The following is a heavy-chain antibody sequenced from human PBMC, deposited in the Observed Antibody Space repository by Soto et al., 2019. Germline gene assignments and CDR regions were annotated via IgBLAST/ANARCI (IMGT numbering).Heavy chain of an antibody. D-gene: IGHD2-15*01. CDR1: GGSFSGYY. V-gene: IGHV4-34*01. CDR2: INHSGST. CDR3: ARTVVVVVSNVPDYFDY. Sequence: SETLSLTCAVYGGSFSGYYRSWIRQPPGKGLEWIGEINHSGSTNYNPSLKGRVTISVDTWKNRFSLNLRSVTAADTAVYYCARTVVVVVSNVPDYFDYWGQGMLVTVSS. J-gene: IGHJ4*02.